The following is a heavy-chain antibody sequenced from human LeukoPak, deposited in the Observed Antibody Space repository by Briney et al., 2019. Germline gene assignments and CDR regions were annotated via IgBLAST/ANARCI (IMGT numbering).Heavy chain of an antibody. D-gene: IGHD6-13*01. Sequence: PGGSLRLSCAASGFTFISYAMTWVRQAPGKGLEWVSSISGSGGSTYYADSVKGRFTTSRDNFKNTLYLQMNSLRVEDTAVYHCAKIAAAGYYFYSMDVWGKGTTVTVSS. CDR1: GFTFISYA. V-gene: IGHV3-23*01. CDR2: ISGSGGST. CDR3: AKIAAAGYYFYSMDV. J-gene: IGHJ6*03.